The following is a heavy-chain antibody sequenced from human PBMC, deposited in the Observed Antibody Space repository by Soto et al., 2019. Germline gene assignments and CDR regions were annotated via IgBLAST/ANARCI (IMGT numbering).Heavy chain of an antibody. V-gene: IGHV3-30*18. J-gene: IGHJ5*01. CDR2: IVSDGSRK. CDR3: AKGGDYDS. Sequence: SGVPLRLPCVAAGCTCIDYGVHLVRKAPGKGLEWVALIVSDGSRKFYADSVKGRFTISRDNSKNTLFLQMTSLTVEDSGVYYCAKGGDYDSWGQGTPVTVSS. D-gene: IGHD4-17*01. CDR1: GCTCIDYG.